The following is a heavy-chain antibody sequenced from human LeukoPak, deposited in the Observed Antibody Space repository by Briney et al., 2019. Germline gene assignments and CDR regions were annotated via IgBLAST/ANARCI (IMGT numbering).Heavy chain of an antibody. Sequence: SETLSLTCTVSGGSISGGVYYWNWIRQPAGKGLEWIGRIYTSGSTDYNPSLKGRVTISVDTTKNQFSLKLISVTVADTAVYYCARFSLLREGFDPWGRGSLVTVSS. CDR1: GGSISGGVYY. D-gene: IGHD1-26*01. CDR2: IYTSGST. V-gene: IGHV4-61*02. J-gene: IGHJ5*02. CDR3: ARFSLLREGFDP.